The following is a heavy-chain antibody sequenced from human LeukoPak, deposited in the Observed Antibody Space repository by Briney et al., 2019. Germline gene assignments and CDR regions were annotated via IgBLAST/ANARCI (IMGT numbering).Heavy chain of an antibody. CDR2: IYYSGST. V-gene: IGHV4-59*01. CDR3: ARVPVSGWDFDY. D-gene: IGHD6-19*01. Sequence: SETLSLTCTVSGDSITTYYWSWIRQPPGKGLEWIGYIYYSGSTNYNPSLKSRVTISVDTSKNHFSLKLSSVTAADTAVDYCARVPVSGWDFDYWGQGTLVTVSS. CDR1: GDSITTYY. J-gene: IGHJ4*02.